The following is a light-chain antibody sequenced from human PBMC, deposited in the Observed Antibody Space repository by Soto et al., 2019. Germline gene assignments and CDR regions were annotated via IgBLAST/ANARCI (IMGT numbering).Light chain of an antibody. V-gene: IGLV2-14*03. J-gene: IGLJ3*02. CDR2: DVS. Sequence: QSVLTQPASVSGSPGQSITISCTGTSSDVGAYDYVSWYQHLSGKAPRLMVYDVSNRPSGVSNRFSGSKSGNTASLTISGLQAEDEAAYYCSSYTRSGALVFGGGTKVTVL. CDR3: SSYTRSGALV. CDR1: SSDVGAYDY.